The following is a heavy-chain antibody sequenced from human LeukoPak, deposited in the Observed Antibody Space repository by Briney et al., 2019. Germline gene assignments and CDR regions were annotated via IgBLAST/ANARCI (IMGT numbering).Heavy chain of an antibody. J-gene: IGHJ6*03. CDR1: GGSISSYY. Sequence: SSETLSLTCTVSGGSISSYYWSWIRQPPGKGREWIGYIYYSGSTNYNPSLKSRVTISVDTSKNQFSLKLSSVTAADTAVYYCARDAYSSSSVYYYYYMDVWGKGTTVTVSS. D-gene: IGHD6-6*01. CDR2: IYYSGST. CDR3: ARDAYSSSSVYYYYYMDV. V-gene: IGHV4-59*01.